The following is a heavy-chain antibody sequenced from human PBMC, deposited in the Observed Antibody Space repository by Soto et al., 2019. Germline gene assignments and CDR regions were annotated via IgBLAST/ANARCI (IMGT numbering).Heavy chain of an antibody. Sequence: ASVKVSCTASGYTFTVYYMHWVRQAPGQGLEWMGWINPNSGGTNYAQKFQGWVTMTRDTSISTAYMELSRLRAEDTAVYYCARDLGLVGVVPTPPYYYYYYGMDVWGQGTTVTVSS. V-gene: IGHV1-2*04. CDR2: INPNSGGT. CDR3: ARDLGLVGVVPTPPYYYYYYGMDV. CDR1: GYTFTVYY. D-gene: IGHD3-3*01. J-gene: IGHJ6*02.